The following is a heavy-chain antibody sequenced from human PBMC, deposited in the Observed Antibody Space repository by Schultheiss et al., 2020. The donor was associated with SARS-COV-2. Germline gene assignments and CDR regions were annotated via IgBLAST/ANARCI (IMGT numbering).Heavy chain of an antibody. CDR3: ARDDFWSGHYGMDV. V-gene: IGHV4-39*02. CDR2: IYYSGST. J-gene: IGHJ6*02. CDR1: GGSISSSSYY. Sequence: SETLSLTCTVSGGSISSSSYYWGWIRQPPGKGLEWIGSIYYSGSTYYNPYLKSRVTISVDTSKNQFSLKLSSVTAADTAVYYCARDDFWSGHYGMDVWGQGTTVTVSS. D-gene: IGHD3-3*01.